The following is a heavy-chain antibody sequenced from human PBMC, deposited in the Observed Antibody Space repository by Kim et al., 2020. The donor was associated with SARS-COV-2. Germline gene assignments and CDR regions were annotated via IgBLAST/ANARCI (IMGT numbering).Heavy chain of an antibody. J-gene: IGHJ4*02. Sequence: GGSLRLSCAASGLSFSDSYMNWVRQAPGKGLEWLSFISTRGESIFYPDSVEGRFTISRENAKNSLYLQMNYLRDEDTAVYYCARSGNGYNAFGIWGQGVLVTVSS. CDR2: ISTRGESI. CDR3: ARSGNGYNAFGI. V-gene: IGHV3-11*01. CDR1: GLSFSDSY. D-gene: IGHD5-12*01.